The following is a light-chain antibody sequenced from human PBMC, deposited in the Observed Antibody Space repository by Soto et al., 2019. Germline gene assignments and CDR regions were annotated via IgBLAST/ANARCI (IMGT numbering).Light chain of an antibody. V-gene: IGKV3-11*01. CDR1: QNVWNK. CDR2: DVS. CDR3: QQRSNWPPIT. Sequence: EIVMTQSPATLSVSPGERVTLSFRASQNVWNKLAWYQQRPSQTPRLLMYDVSSRASGIPARFTGSGSGTDFTLTISSLEPEDFAVYYCQQRSNWPPITFGQGTRLEIK. J-gene: IGKJ5*01.